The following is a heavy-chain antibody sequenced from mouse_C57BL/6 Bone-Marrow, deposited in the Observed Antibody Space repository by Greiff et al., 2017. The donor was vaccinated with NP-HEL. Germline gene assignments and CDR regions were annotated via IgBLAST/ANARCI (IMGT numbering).Heavy chain of an antibody. D-gene: IGHD1-1*01. CDR1: EYEFPSHD. CDR2: INSDGGST. CDR3: ARQRYYGSSYIWYFDV. V-gene: IGHV5-2*03. J-gene: IGHJ1*03. Sequence: EVMLVESGGGLVQPGESLKLSCESNEYEFPSHDMSWVRKTPEKRLELVAAINSDGGSTYYPDTMERRFIISRDNTKKTLYLQMSSLRSEDTALYYCARQRYYGSSYIWYFDVWGTGTTVTVSS.